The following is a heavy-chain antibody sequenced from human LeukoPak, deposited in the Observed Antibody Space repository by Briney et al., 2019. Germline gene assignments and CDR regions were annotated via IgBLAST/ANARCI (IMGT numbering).Heavy chain of an antibody. CDR3: ARVPRGLLRGYFDY. J-gene: IGHJ4*02. CDR2: INHSGST. V-gene: IGHV4-34*01. CDR1: APSFSGSY. D-gene: IGHD1-26*01. Sequence: LSPTWAVDAPSFSGSYWSSIRQPPGKGLGWLGEINHSGSTNDNPHLKSRVTISVDTSKNQFSLKLSSVTAAHTAVYYCARVPRGLLRGYFDYWGQGTLVTVSS.